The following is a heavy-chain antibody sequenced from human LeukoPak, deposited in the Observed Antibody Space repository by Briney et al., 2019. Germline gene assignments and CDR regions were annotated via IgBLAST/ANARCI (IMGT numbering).Heavy chain of an antibody. CDR2: ISSSSSYI. Sequence: GGSLRLSCAASGFTFSSYSMNWVRQAPGKGLEWVSSISSSSSYIYYADSVKGRFTIPRDNAKNSLYLQMNSLRAEDTAVYYCAREYSSSWYLNWFDPWGQGTLVTVSS. V-gene: IGHV3-21*01. J-gene: IGHJ5*02. CDR3: AREYSSSWYLNWFDP. CDR1: GFTFSSYS. D-gene: IGHD6-13*01.